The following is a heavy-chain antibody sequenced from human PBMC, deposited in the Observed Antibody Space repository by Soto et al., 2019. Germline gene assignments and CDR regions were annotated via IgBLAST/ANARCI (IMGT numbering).Heavy chain of an antibody. J-gene: IGHJ6*02. Sequence: ASVKXSCKASGYTFTSYCINWVRLATGQGLEWMGWMNPNSGNTAYAQKFQGRVTMTRNTSISTAYMELSSLRSEDTAVYYCARGQPDSSSWYKLIRYYYYYYGMDVXG. CDR1: GYTFTSYC. CDR2: MNPNSGNT. CDR3: ARGQPDSSSWYKLIRYYYYYYGMDV. V-gene: IGHV1-8*01. D-gene: IGHD6-13*01.